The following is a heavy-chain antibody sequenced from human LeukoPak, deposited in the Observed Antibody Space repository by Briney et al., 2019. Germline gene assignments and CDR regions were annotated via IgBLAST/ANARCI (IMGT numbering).Heavy chain of an antibody. CDR1: GDSITGYS. CDR3: VRGPYGSSISNWFDP. CDR2: IYYNGDT. D-gene: IGHD3-10*01. Sequence: SETLSLTCPVSGDSITGYSWSWIRQTPGKGLEWIGYIYYNGDTHYNPSLNSRLSMSVDTPKKQFSLNLRSVTAADTAVYYCVRGPYGSSISNWFDPWGQGLLVTVSS. J-gene: IGHJ5*02. V-gene: IGHV4-59*01.